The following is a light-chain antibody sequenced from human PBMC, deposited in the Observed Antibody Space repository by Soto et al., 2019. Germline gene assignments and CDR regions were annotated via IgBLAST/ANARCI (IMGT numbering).Light chain of an antibody. V-gene: IGKV3-20*01. Sequence: EIVLTQSPGTLSLSPGERATLSCRASQSVDSKYLAWYQQKPGQAPRILIFAASSRATGIPDRFSGSGSGTDFTLTISRLEPRDFAVYYCQQYGYSSWTFGQGTKVDIK. CDR3: QQYGYSSWT. J-gene: IGKJ1*01. CDR1: QSVDSKY. CDR2: AAS.